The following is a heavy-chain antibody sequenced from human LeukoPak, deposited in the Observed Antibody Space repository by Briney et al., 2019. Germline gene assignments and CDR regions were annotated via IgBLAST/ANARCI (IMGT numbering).Heavy chain of an antibody. CDR3: AREAPVSYGDSGHYYAYFDC. CDR2: ISSGGSTI. CDR1: GFIFGDYN. D-gene: IGHD1-26*01. V-gene: IGHV3-48*02. Sequence: GGSLRLSCAASGFIFGDYNMHWVRQAPGKGLECVSYISSGGSTIYYADTVKGRFTISRDNSRNSLYLQMNGLTDEDTAVYYCAREAPVSYGDSGHYYAYFDCWGQGALVTVSS. J-gene: IGHJ4*02.